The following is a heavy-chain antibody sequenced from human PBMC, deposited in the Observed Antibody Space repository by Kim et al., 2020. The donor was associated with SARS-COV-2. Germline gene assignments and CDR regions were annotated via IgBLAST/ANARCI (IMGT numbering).Heavy chain of an antibody. V-gene: IGHV1-3*01. D-gene: IGHD4-4*01. CDR3: ARDMDPTVYDY. Sequence: THYSQKFQGRVTINRHTSAHTAYMELRRLTTKDTAIYYCARDMDPTVYDYWGQGTLVTVSS. J-gene: IGHJ4*02. CDR2: T.